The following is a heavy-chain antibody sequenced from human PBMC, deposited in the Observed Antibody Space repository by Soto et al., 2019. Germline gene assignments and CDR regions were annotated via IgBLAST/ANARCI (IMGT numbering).Heavy chain of an antibody. CDR3: ELMLSGAAYGMDV. D-gene: IGHD1-26*01. J-gene: IGHJ6*02. CDR2: ISYDGSNK. CDR1: GFTFSSYG. Sequence: LRLSCAASGFTFSSYGMHWVRQAPGKGLEWVAVISYDGSNKYYADSVKGRFTISRDNSKNTLYLQMNSLRAEDTAVYYCELMLSGAAYGMDVWGQGTTVTVSS. V-gene: IGHV3-30*03.